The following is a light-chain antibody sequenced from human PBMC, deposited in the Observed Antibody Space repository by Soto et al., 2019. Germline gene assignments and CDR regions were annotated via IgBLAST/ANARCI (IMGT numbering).Light chain of an antibody. CDR1: SSDVGAYNY. Sequence: QSALTQSASVSGSPGQSITISCTGTSSDVGAYNYVSWYQQQPGKAPKLMIYEVSNRPSGVSNRFSGSKSGNTASLTISGLQAEDEADYYCSSYTSSTTLVFGGGTKVT. CDR2: EVS. V-gene: IGLV2-14*01. J-gene: IGLJ2*01. CDR3: SSYTSSTTLV.